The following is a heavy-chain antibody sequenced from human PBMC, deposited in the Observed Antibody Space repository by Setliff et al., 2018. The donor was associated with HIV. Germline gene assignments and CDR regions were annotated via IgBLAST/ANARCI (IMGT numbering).Heavy chain of an antibody. D-gene: IGHD2-15*01. J-gene: IGHJ4*02. Sequence: ASVKVSCKASGDTNPSDAISWVRQAPGQGLEWMGWISGYNGNTKYAQNMQGRVTMTRNTSISTAYMELSSLRSEDTAVYYCARGVCSGGSCWGYVSFDYWGQGTLVTVSS. CDR2: ISGYNGNT. V-gene: IGHV1-18*01. CDR1: GDTNPSDA. CDR3: ARGVCSGGSCWGYVSFDY.